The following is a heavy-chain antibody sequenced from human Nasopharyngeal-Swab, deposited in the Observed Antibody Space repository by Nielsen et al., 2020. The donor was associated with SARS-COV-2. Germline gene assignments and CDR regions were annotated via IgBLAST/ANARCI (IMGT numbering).Heavy chain of an antibody. Sequence: GESLKISCAAPGFTFSTYAMSWVRQAPGKGLEWVSSISASGQTTYYADSVKGRFSISRDNSKNTLYLRMTSLRAEDTAVYFCASRGPEGWPTDYWGQGVLVTVSS. CDR3: ASRGPEGWPTDY. CDR2: ISASGQTT. CDR1: GFTFSTYA. D-gene: IGHD6-19*01. V-gene: IGHV3-23*01. J-gene: IGHJ4*02.